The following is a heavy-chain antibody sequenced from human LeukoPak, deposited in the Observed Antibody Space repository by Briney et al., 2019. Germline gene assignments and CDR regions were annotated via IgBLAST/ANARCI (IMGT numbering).Heavy chain of an antibody. CDR3: ARDRYSGYDYLFDY. D-gene: IGHD5-12*01. V-gene: IGHV3-7*01. CDR1: GFTFSSYW. Sequence: GGSLRLSCAASGFTFSSYWMSWVRQAPGKGLEWVANIKQDGSEKYYVDSVKGRFTISRDNAKNSLYLQMNSLRAEDTAVYYCARDRYSGYDYLFDYWGQGTLVTVSS. CDR2: IKQDGSEK. J-gene: IGHJ4*02.